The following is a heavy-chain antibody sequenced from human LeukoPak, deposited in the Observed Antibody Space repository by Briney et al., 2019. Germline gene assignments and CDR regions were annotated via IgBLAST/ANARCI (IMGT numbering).Heavy chain of an antibody. Sequence: GGSLRLSCAASGFTFSTYGMHWVRQVPGKGLKGVALVSYDGNTQHYAHSVRGRLTISRDNSKSTVSLQMNSLGPEDTAIYYCVKDRYNWGLWANCGQGTLVTVSS. CDR1: GFTFSTYG. CDR3: VKDRYNWGLWAN. CDR2: VSYDGNTQ. V-gene: IGHV3-30*18. D-gene: IGHD7-27*01. J-gene: IGHJ4*02.